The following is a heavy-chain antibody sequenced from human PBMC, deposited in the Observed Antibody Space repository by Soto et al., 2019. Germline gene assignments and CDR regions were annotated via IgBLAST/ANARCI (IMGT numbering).Heavy chain of an antibody. Sequence: QVQLVQSGAEMKKPGSSVKVSCKASGGTFSSYAISWVRQAPGQGLEWMGGIIPIFGTANYAQKFQGRVTITADESTSTANMELSSLRSEDTPVYYCARSDIVLMVSARAHFDYWGQRTLVTVSS. D-gene: IGHD2-8*01. V-gene: IGHV1-69*01. CDR3: ARSDIVLMVSARAHFDY. CDR1: GGTFSSYA. CDR2: IIPIFGTA. J-gene: IGHJ4*02.